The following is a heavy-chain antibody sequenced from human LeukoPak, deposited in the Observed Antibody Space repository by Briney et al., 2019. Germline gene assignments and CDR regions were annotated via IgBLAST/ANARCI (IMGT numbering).Heavy chain of an antibody. CDR2: ISPNSGGT. CDR1: GYTFTGYY. Sequence: ASVKVSCKASGYTFTGYYMHWVRQATGQGLEWMGWISPNSGGTNYAQKFQGRVTMTRDTSISTAYMELSRLRSDDTAVYYCARESSSQELGYRYNHDAFDIWGQGTMVTVSS. J-gene: IGHJ3*02. V-gene: IGHV1-2*02. CDR3: ARESSSQELGYRYNHDAFDI. D-gene: IGHD3-16*02.